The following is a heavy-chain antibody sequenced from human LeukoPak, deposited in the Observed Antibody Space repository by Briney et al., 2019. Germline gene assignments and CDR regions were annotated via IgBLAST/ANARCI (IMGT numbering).Heavy chain of an antibody. CDR1: GGTFTSYA. V-gene: IGHV1-69*13. CDR3: ARDKLPIVGATYDAFDI. Sequence: PSVKVSCKASGGTFTSYAISWVRQAPGQGLEWMGGIIPIFVTANYAQKFQGRVTITSDESTTTAYMELTSLRSEDTAVYYCARDKLPIVGATYDAFDIWGQGTMVTVSS. J-gene: IGHJ3*02. CDR2: IIPIFVTA. D-gene: IGHD1-26*01.